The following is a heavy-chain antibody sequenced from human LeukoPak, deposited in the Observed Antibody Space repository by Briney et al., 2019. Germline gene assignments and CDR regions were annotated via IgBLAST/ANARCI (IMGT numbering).Heavy chain of an antibody. Sequence: PGGSLRLSCAASGFTFSTYWMHWVRRAPGKGLVWVSQINTDRSVTTYADSVKGRFTISRDNAKNTLYLQMNSLRAEDTAVYYCARWTYASDGSGYWGQGTLVTVSP. J-gene: IGHJ4*02. V-gene: IGHV3-74*01. CDR1: GFTFSTYW. CDR2: INTDRSVT. D-gene: IGHD3-16*01. CDR3: ARWTYASDGSGY.